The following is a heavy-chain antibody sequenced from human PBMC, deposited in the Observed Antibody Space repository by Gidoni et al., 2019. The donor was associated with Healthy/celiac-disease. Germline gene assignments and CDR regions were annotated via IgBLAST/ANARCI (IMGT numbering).Heavy chain of an antibody. CDR3: TTAGYYDYIWGSYRLDY. CDR2: IKSKTDGGTT. J-gene: IGHJ4*02. V-gene: IGHV3-15*01. CDR1: GFTFSNAW. D-gene: IGHD3-16*02. Sequence: EVQLVESGGGLVKPGGSLRLSCAASGFTFSNAWMSWVRQAPGKGLEWVGRIKSKTDGGTTDYAAPVKGRFTISRDDSKNTLYLQMNSLKTEDTAVYYCTTAGYYDYIWGSYRLDYWGQGTLVTVSS.